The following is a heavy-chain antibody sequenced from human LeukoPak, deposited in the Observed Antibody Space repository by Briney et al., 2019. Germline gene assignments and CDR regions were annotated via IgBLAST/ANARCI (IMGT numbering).Heavy chain of an antibody. V-gene: IGHV4-59*01. CDR3: ARVPYYDFWSGSFYYGMDV. CDR1: GGFISSYY. CDR2: IYYSGST. D-gene: IGHD3-3*01. J-gene: IGHJ6*02. Sequence: PSETLSLTCTVSGGFISSYYWSWIRQPPGKGLEWIGYIYYSGSTNYNPSLKSRVTISVDTSKNQFSLKLSSVTAADTAVYYCARVPYYDFWSGSFYYGMDVWGQGTTVTVSS.